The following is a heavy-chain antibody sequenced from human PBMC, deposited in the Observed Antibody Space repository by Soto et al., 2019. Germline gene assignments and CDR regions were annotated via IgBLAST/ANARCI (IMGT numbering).Heavy chain of an antibody. CDR3: ARSGYSYGADY. CDR1: GFTFSSYE. CDR2: ISSSGSTI. J-gene: IGHJ4*02. Sequence: TVGSLRLSCAASGFTFSSYEMNWVRQAPGKGLEWVSYISSSGSTIYYADSVKGRFTISRDNAKNSLYLQMNSLRAEDTAVYYCARSGYSYGADYWGQGTLVTVSS. D-gene: IGHD5-18*01. V-gene: IGHV3-48*03.